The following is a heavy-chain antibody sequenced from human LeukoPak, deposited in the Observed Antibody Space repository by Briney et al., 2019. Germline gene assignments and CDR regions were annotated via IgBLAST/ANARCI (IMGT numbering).Heavy chain of an antibody. CDR1: GFTFSIYG. J-gene: IGHJ6*03. D-gene: IGHD6-13*01. CDR2: ISYDGSNK. V-gene: IGHV3-30*03. CDR3: ARDSSSSWSRDYYYYMDV. Sequence: GGSLRLSCAASGFTFSIYGIHWVRQAPGKGLEWVAFISYDGSNKYYADSVKGRFTISRDNSKNTLYLQMNSLRAEDTAVYYCARDSSSSWSRDYYYYMDVWGKGTTVTISS.